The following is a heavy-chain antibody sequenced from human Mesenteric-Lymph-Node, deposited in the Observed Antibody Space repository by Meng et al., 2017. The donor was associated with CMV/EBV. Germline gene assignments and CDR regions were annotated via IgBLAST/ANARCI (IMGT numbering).Heavy chain of an antibody. CDR1: GFTFSSYS. Sequence: GGSLRLSCAASGFTFSSYSMNWVRQAPGKGLEWVSSISSSSSYIYYADSVKGRFTISRDNAKNSLYLQMNSLRAEDTAVYYCARTPDYGDYVNYYYGMDVWGQGTTVTVSS. V-gene: IGHV3-21*01. J-gene: IGHJ6*02. CDR2: ISSSSSYI. CDR3: ARTPDYGDYVNYYYGMDV. D-gene: IGHD4-17*01.